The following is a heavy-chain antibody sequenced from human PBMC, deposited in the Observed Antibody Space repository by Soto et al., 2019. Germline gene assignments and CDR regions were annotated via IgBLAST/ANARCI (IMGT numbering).Heavy chain of an antibody. CDR2: ISSSGSTM. J-gene: IGHJ4*02. D-gene: IGHD3-9*01. V-gene: IGHV3-11*01. CDR1: GFTFSDYY. Sequence: QVQLVESGGGLVKPGGSLRLSCAASGFTFSDYYMTWIRQAPGKGLEWVSYISSSGSTMDYIDSVKGRFTISRDNAKNSLYLQMYSLRVEDTAVYYCARYVYDILTGWLSDQWGQGTLVTVSS. CDR3: ARYVYDILTGWLSDQ.